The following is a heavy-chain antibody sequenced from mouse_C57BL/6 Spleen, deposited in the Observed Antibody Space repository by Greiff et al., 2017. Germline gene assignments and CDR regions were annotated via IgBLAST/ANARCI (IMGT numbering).Heavy chain of an antibody. CDR1: GFTFSDYY. D-gene: IGHD2-5*01. CDR3: AREYSNFFAY. V-gene: IGHV5-12*01. J-gene: IGHJ3*01. Sequence: EVKVVESGGGLVQPGGSLKLSCAASGFTFSDYYMYWVRQTPEKRLEWVAYISNGGGSTYYPDTVKGRFTISRDNAKNTLYRQMSRLKSEDTSMYYCAREYSNFFAYWGQGTLVTVSA. CDR2: ISNGGGST.